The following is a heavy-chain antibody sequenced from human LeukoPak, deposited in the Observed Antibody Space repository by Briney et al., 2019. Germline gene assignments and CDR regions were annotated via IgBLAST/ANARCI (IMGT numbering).Heavy chain of an antibody. D-gene: IGHD5-18*01. CDR1: GDSVSSNRVT. CDR2: TYYRSKWSN. Sequence: SQTLSLTCVISGDSVSSNRVTWSWVRQSPSRGLEWLGRTYYRSKWSNDYAVSVKSRITINPDTTKNQFSLQLNSVTPEDTAVYYCGREKDTYIEYGGQETLVTVSS. J-gene: IGHJ4*02. CDR3: GREKDTYIEY. V-gene: IGHV6-1*01.